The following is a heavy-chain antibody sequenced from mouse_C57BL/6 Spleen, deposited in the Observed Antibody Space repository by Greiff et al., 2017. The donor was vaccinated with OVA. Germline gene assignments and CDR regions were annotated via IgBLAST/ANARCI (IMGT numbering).Heavy chain of an antibody. CDR1: GYTFTSYW. D-gene: IGHD2-3*01. Sequence: QVQLKQPGAELVRPGSSVKLSCKASGYTFTSYWMHWVKQRPIQGLEWIGNIDPSDSETHYNQKFKDKATLTVDKSSSTAYMQLSSLTSEDSAVYYCARSGYYGGYYFDYWGQGTTLTVSS. CDR2: IDPSDSET. CDR3: ARSGYYGGYYFDY. V-gene: IGHV1-52*01. J-gene: IGHJ2*01.